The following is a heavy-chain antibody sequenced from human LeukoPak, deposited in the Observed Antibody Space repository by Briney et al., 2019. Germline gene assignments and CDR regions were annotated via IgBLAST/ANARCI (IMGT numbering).Heavy chain of an antibody. CDR1: GFAFSSSW. CDR3: ARISTSVASADY. Sequence: GGSLRLSCAASGFAFSSSWMSWVRQAPGKGLEWVSNIKQDGSEKYYVDSVKGRFTISRDNTKNSLYLQMDSLRAEDRAVYYCARISTSVASADYWGQGALVTVSS. D-gene: IGHD1-1*01. V-gene: IGHV3-7*01. J-gene: IGHJ4*02. CDR2: IKQDGSEK.